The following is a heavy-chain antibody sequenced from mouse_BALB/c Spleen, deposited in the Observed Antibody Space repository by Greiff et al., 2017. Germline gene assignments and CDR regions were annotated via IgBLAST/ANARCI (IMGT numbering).Heavy chain of an antibody. CDR1: GYTFTDYE. J-gene: IGHJ3*01. CDR2: IDPETGGT. V-gene: IGHV1-15*01. Sequence: VQLQQSGAELVRPGASVTLSCKASGYTFTDYEMHWVKQTPVHGLEWIGAIDPETGGTAYNQKFKGKATLTADKSSSTAYMELRSLTSEDSAVYYCTRGDGYAWFAYWGQGTLVTVSA. CDR3: TRGDGYAWFAY. D-gene: IGHD2-2*01.